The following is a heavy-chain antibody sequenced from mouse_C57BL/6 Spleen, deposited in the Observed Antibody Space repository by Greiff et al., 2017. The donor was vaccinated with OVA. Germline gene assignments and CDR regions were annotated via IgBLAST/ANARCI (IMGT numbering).Heavy chain of an antibody. D-gene: IGHD2-1*01. Sequence: VQLQQPGAELVKPGASVKLSCKASGYTFTSYWMQWVKQRPGQGLEWIGEIDPSDSYTNYNQKFKGKATLTVDTSSSTAYMQLSSLTSEDSAVYYCARWGVTRAYWGQGTLVTVSA. V-gene: IGHV1-50*01. CDR3: ARWGVTRAY. CDR2: IDPSDSYT. CDR1: GYTFTSYW. J-gene: IGHJ3*01.